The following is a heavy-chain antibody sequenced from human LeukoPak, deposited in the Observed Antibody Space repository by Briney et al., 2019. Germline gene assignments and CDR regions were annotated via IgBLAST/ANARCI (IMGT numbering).Heavy chain of an antibody. Sequence: GGSLRLSCAASGFTVSSNYMSWVRQAPGKGLEWVSVIYSGGSTYYADSVKGRFTISRDNSKNMLYLQMNSLRAEDTAVYYCAREQWLTDWYFDLWGRGTLVTVSS. CDR1: GFTVSSNY. CDR3: AREQWLTDWYFDL. J-gene: IGHJ2*01. V-gene: IGHV3-66*01. D-gene: IGHD6-19*01. CDR2: IYSGGST.